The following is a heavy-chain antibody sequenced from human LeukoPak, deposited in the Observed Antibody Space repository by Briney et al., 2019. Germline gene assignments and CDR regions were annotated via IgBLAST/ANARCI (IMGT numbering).Heavy chain of an antibody. Sequence: GGSRRLSCAVSGFTFSGYAMSWVRQAPGKGLEWVSTISGSGDYTYYADSVKGRFSISRDNSKNTLHLQMNSLRAEDTAVYYCARGTNWSPLDFDYWGQGSLVTVSS. CDR2: ISGSGDYT. CDR3: ARGTNWSPLDFDY. J-gene: IGHJ4*02. V-gene: IGHV3-23*01. CDR1: GFTFSGYA. D-gene: IGHD1-20*01.